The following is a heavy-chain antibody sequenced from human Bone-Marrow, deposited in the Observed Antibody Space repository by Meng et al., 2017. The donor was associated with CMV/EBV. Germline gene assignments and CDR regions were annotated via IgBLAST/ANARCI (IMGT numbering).Heavy chain of an antibody. CDR1: GYTFTGYY. D-gene: IGHD2-2*01. CDR2: INPNSGGT. J-gene: IGHJ4*02. V-gene: IGHV1-2*02. CDR3: ARDRYCSITSCYFGFGY. Sequence: ASVKVSCKASGYTFTGYYMHWVRQAPGQGLEWMGWINPNSGGTNYAQKFQGRVTMTRDTSISTAYMELSRLRSDDTAVYYCARDRYCSITSCYFGFGYWGQGTLVTVSS.